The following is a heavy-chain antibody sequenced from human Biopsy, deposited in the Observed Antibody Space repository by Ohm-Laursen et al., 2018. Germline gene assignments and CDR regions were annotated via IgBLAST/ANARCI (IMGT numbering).Heavy chain of an antibody. CDR2: IYYSGST. V-gene: IGHV4-59*07. CDR3: AGRPWPNAFDI. CDR1: GGSIGSFF. J-gene: IGHJ3*02. Sequence: SDTQSLTCTVSGGSIGSFFWSWIRQPPGKGLEWIGYIYYSGSTNYNPSLRSRVTISVDRSKNQFSLELSSVTAADTAVYYCAGRPWPNAFDIWGQGTMVTVSS. D-gene: IGHD5-12*01.